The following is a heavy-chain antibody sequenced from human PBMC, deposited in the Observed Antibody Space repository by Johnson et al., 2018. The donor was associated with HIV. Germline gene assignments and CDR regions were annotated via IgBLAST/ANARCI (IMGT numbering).Heavy chain of an antibody. CDR2: IRSKGVTYAT. CDR1: GFTFSGSA. CDR3: ARAYVVDTAMVTIAVAGSAFDI. D-gene: IGHD5-18*01. Sequence: VQLVESGGGLVQPGGSLKLACAASGFTFSGSALHWVRQASWKGLEWIGHIRSKGVTYATAYAASVKGRFTISSDDSQNTAYLQMNSLRTEDTAVYYCARAYVVDTAMVTIAVAGSAFDIWGQGTMVTVSS. J-gene: IGHJ3*02. V-gene: IGHV3-73*02.